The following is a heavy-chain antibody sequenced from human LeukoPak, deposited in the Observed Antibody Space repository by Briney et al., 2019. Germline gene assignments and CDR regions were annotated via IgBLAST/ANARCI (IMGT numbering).Heavy chain of an antibody. J-gene: IGHJ4*02. D-gene: IGHD2-15*01. V-gene: IGHV5-51*01. Sequence: GESLKISCKGSGYRFTSYWIAWVRQMPGKGLEWMGIIFPADSDTRYSPSFKGQVTISAGKSISTAYLQWSSLKASDTAIYYCAGWEGYCSGGACPFDYWGQGTLVTVSS. CDR2: IFPADSDT. CDR3: AGWEGYCSGGACPFDY. CDR1: GYRFTSYW.